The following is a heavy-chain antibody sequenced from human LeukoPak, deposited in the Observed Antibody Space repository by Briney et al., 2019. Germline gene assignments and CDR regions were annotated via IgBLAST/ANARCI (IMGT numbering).Heavy chain of an antibody. D-gene: IGHD3-22*01. CDR1: GFTLSSYG. CDR2: ITSGGGST. Sequence: PGGSLRLSCVASGFTLSSYGMSWVRQAPGKGLEWVSAITSGGGSTYFADSVKGRFTISRDNSKNTLYLQMNSLRADDTAVYYCAKHQLSYYDSWGQGTLVTVSS. CDR3: AKHQLSYYDS. J-gene: IGHJ4*02. V-gene: IGHV3-23*01.